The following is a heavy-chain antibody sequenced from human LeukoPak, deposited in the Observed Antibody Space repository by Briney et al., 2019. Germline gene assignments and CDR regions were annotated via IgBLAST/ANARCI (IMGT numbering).Heavy chain of an antibody. J-gene: IGHJ6*02. CDR3: ARAPRVYYGMDV. CDR1: GGTFSGYT. V-gene: IGHV1-69*02. Sequence: GSSVKVSCKASGGTFSGYTISWVRQAPGQGLEWMGRIIPILGIANYAQKFQGRVTITADKSTSTAYMELSSLRSEDTAVYYCARAPRVYYGMDVWGQGTTVTVSS. CDR2: IIPILGIA.